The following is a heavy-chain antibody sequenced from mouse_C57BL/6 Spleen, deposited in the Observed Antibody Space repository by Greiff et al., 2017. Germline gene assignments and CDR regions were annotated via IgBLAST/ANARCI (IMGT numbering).Heavy chain of an antibody. CDR1: GYTFTSYW. Sequence: VQLQQPGAELVKPGASVKMSCKASGYTFTSYWITWVKQRPGQGLEWIGDIYPGSGSTNYNEKFKSQATLTGDTSSSTAYMQLSSLTSEDSAVYYCARWGITTDWYFDVWGTGTTVTVSS. CDR2: IYPGSGST. V-gene: IGHV1-55*01. J-gene: IGHJ1*03. CDR3: ARWGITTDWYFDV. D-gene: IGHD2-4*01.